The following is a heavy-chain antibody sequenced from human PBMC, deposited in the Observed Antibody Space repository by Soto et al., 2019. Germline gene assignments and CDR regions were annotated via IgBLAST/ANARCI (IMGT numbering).Heavy chain of an antibody. Sequence: QVQLVESGGGVVQPGRSLRLSCAASGFTFSSYGMHWVRQAPGKGLEWVAVIWYDGSNKYYSDSVKGRFTISRDNSKNTLYLQRNSLRAEDMAVYYCARGQFDDSSGGFDYWGQGTLFTVSS. V-gene: IGHV3-33*01. CDR2: IWYDGSNK. J-gene: IGHJ4*02. CDR1: GFTFSSYG. CDR3: ARGQFDDSSGGFDY. D-gene: IGHD3-22*01.